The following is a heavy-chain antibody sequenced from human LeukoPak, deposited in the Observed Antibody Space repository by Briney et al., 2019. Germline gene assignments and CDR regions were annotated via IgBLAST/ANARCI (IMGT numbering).Heavy chain of an antibody. J-gene: IGHJ6*03. CDR3: RSSASSRNYYMDV. CDR1: GGSISSGSYY. V-gene: IGHV4-61*02. Sequence: SETLSLTCTVSGGSISSGSYYWSWIRQPAGKGLEWIGRIYASGGTNYNPSLKSRVTISVDTSKNQFSLKLSSVTAADTAVYYCRSSASSRNYYMDVWGKGTTVTVSS. D-gene: IGHD3-10*01. CDR2: IYASGGT.